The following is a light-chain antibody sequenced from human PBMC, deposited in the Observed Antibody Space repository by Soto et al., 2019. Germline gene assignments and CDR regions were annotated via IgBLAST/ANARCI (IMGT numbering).Light chain of an antibody. CDR2: GVS. V-gene: IGKV3-20*01. J-gene: IGKJ1*01. CDR1: QSVSSTL. Sequence: ELVLTQSPVALSLSSGERATLSCRASQSVSSTLLTWYQQKPCQAPRLLIYGVSSRATGIPDRFSGSVSGTDFTLTISIVEPEDFAVYFCQHYGDSSWTFGQGSRVEIK. CDR3: QHYGDSSWT.